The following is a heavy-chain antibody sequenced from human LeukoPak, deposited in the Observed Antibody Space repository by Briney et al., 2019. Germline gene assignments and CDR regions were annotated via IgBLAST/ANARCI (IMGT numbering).Heavy chain of an antibody. V-gene: IGHV1-18*01. Sequence: ASVKVSCKASGGTFSSYAISWVRQAPGQGLEWMGWISAYNGNTNYAQKLQGRVTMTTDTSTSTAYMELRSLRSDDTAVYYCARDPGEVIVASTFDYWGQGTLVTVSS. J-gene: IGHJ4*02. D-gene: IGHD5-12*01. CDR3: ARDPGEVIVASTFDY. CDR1: GGTFSSYA. CDR2: ISAYNGNT.